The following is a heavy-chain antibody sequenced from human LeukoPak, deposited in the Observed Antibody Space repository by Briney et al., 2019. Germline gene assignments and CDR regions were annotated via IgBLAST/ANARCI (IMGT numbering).Heavy chain of an antibody. V-gene: IGHV3-21*01. CDR1: GFTFSSYI. CDR3: ARDPRIAAAGYDY. J-gene: IGHJ4*02. CDR2: ISSSSSYI. D-gene: IGHD6-13*01. Sequence: PGGSLRLSCAASGFTFSSYIMNWVRQAPGKGLEWVSSISSSSSYIYYADSVKGRFTISRDNAKNSLYLQMNSLRAEDTAVYYCARDPRIAAAGYDYWGQGTLVTVSS.